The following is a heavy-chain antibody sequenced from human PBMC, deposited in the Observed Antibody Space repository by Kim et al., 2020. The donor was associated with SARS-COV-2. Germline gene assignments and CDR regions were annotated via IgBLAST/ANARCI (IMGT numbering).Heavy chain of an antibody. Sequence: SETLSLTCTVSGGSISSSSYYWGWIRQPPGKGLEWIGSIYYSGSTYYNPSLKSRVTISVDTSKNQFSLKLSSVTAADTAVYYCARLGYCSGGSCYPLWGQGTLVTVSS. CDR3: ARLGYCSGGSCYPL. V-gene: IGHV4-39*07. J-gene: IGHJ4*02. D-gene: IGHD2-15*01. CDR1: GGSISSSSYY. CDR2: IYYSGST.